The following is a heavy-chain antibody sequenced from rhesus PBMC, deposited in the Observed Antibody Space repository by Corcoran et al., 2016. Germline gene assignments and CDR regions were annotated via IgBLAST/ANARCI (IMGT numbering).Heavy chain of an antibody. J-gene: IGHJ6*01. Sequence: QVQLQESGPGLVKPSETLSLTCAVSGGSISSNYWSWIRQSPGKGLEGIGYIYGGSGRTSYNPSLKSRVTISTDTSKNQVSLKLSSVTAADTAVYYCARSWGDYPMFLYGLDSWGQGVVVTVSS. CDR2: IYGGSGRT. CDR1: GGSISSNY. CDR3: ARSWGDYPMFLYGLDS. V-gene: IGHV4-147*01. D-gene: IGHD3-34*01.